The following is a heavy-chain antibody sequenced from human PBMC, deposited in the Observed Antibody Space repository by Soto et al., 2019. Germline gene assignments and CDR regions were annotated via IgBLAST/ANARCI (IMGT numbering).Heavy chain of an antibody. Sequence: QVQLVQSGAEVKKPGASLKVSCKASGYTFTSYGISWVRQAPGQGLEWMGWIRAYNGYTNYAQKFQGRVTVTTDTSTNTAYMELRSLISDDTAVYYCARASDGYRSGWYVGYFDYWGQGTLVTVSS. CDR2: IRAYNGYT. CDR3: ARASDGYRSGWYVGYFDY. CDR1: GYTFTSYG. D-gene: IGHD6-19*01. J-gene: IGHJ4*02. V-gene: IGHV1-18*04.